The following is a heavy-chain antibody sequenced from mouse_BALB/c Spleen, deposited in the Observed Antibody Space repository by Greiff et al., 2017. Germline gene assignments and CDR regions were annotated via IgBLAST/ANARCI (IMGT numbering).Heavy chain of an antibody. CDR1: GFTFSDYY. V-gene: IGHV5-4*02. CDR3: AREQISY. Sequence: EVQRVESGGGLVKPGGSLKLSCAASGFTFSDYYMYWVRQTPEKRLEWVATISDGGSYTYYPDSVKGRFTISRDNAKNNLYLQMSSLKSEDTAMYYCAREQISYWGQGTLVTVSA. J-gene: IGHJ3*01. CDR2: ISDGGSYT.